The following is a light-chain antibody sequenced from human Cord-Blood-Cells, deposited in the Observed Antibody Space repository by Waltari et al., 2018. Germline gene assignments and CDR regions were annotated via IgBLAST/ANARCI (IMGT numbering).Light chain of an antibody. J-gene: IGKJ1*01. CDR2: AAS. CDR1: QSISSY. CDR3: QQSYSTPPWT. Sequence: DIQMTQSPSSLSASVGDRVTITCRASQSISSYLNWYQQKLGKAPKLLSYAASSFQSGVPSRFSGSGSGTDFTLTNSSLQPEDFATYYCQQSYSTPPWTFGQGTKVEIK. V-gene: IGKV1-39*01.